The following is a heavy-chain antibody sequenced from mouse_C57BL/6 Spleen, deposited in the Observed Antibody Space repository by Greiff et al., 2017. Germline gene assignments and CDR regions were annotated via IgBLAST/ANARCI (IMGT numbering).Heavy chain of an antibody. CDR2: IYPRSGNT. CDR3: ARSWYYGYDDYYAMDY. D-gene: IGHD2-2*01. V-gene: IGHV1-81*01. J-gene: IGHJ4*01. CDR1: GYTFTSYG. Sequence: QVQLQQSGAELARPGASVKLSCKASGYTFTSYGISWVKQRTGQGLEWIGEIYPRSGNTYYNEKFKGKATLTADKSSSTAYMELRSLTSEDSAVYFCARSWYYGYDDYYAMDYWGQGTSVTVSS.